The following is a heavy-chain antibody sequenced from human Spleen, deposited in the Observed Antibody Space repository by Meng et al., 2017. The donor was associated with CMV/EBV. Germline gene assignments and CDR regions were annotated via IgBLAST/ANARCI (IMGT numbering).Heavy chain of an antibody. CDR3: ARARSGYDLDNWFDP. Sequence: SGYTFIDYFLHWLRQAPGQGFEWVGWINPKTGGTSSAQKFQGRVTLTRDSTISTAYLEVSTLTSDDTAVYYCARARSGYDLDNWFDPWGQGTLVTVSS. V-gene: IGHV1-2*02. CDR2: INPKTGGT. D-gene: IGHD5-12*01. CDR1: GYTFIDYF. J-gene: IGHJ5*02.